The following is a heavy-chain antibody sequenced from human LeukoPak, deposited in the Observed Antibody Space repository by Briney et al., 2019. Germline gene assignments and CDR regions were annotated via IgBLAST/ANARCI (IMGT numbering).Heavy chain of an antibody. Sequence: GGSLRLSCAASGFTFSSYWMSWVRQAPGKGLEWVANIKQDGSEKYYVDSVKGRFTISRDNAKNSLYLQMNSLRAEDTAVYYCARSSYDFWSGYYSYWGQGTLVTVSS. CDR1: GFTFSSYW. CDR2: IKQDGSEK. D-gene: IGHD3-3*01. J-gene: IGHJ4*02. V-gene: IGHV3-7*01. CDR3: ARSSYDFWSGYYSY.